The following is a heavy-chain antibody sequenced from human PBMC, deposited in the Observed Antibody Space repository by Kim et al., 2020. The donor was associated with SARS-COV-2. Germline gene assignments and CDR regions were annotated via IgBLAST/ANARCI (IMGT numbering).Heavy chain of an antibody. CDR1: GFTFSSYG. D-gene: IGHD1-1*01. V-gene: IGHV3-30*18. CDR3: AKEKFRTTPFYNAMDV. J-gene: IGHJ6*02. CDR2: ISYDGSNK. Sequence: GGSLRLSCAASGFTFSSYGMHWVRQAPGKGLEWVAVISYDGSNKYYADSVKGRFTISRDNSKNTLYLQMNSLRAEDTAVYYCAKEKFRTTPFYNAMDVWGRGTTVSVSS.